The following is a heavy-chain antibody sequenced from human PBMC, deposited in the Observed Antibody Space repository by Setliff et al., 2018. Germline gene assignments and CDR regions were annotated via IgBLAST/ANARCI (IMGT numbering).Heavy chain of an antibody. CDR1: GYTFTNYG. J-gene: IGHJ6*03. Sequence: ASVKVSCKASGYTFTNYGINWVRQAPGQGLEWMGWISAYARKFQGRVTIITDESTSTAYMQLSSLGSEDTAVYYCVREGVDSRSSTDYRYYMDVWGKGTTVTVSS. CDR2: ISA. CDR3: VREGVDSRSSTDYRYYMDV. V-gene: IGHV1-18*01. D-gene: IGHD3-22*01.